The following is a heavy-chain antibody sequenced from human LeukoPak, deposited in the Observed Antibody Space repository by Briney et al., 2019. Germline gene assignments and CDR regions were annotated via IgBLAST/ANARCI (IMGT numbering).Heavy chain of an antibody. D-gene: IGHD6-19*01. CDR3: AGYSSGWSSGGGY. Sequence: SQTLSLTCAVSGVSISSGGYSWSWIRQPQGKGLEWIGYIYHSGSTYYNPSLKSRVTISVDRSKNQFSLRLSSVTAADTAVYFCAGYSSGWSSGGGYWGQGTLVTVSS. J-gene: IGHJ4*02. CDR2: IYHSGST. V-gene: IGHV4-30-2*01. CDR1: GVSISSGGYS.